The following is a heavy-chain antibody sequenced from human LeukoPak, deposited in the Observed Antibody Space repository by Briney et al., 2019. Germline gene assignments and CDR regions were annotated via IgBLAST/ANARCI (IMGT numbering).Heavy chain of an antibody. CDR2: IRNDETEI. CDR3: AKDGGRYRFDY. D-gene: IGHD3-16*02. J-gene: IGHJ4*02. CDR1: GFPFNGYN. Sequence: GGSLRLSCAAPGFPFNGYNIHWIRQAPGRGLEWVSFIRNDETEIHYADFAKGRFTISRDRSENSVFLQMSSLRPDDTAVYYCAKDGGRYRFDYWGQGTMVTVSS. V-gene: IGHV3-30*02.